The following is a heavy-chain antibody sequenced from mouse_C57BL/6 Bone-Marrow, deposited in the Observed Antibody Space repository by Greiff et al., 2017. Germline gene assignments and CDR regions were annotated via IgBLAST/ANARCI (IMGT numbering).Heavy chain of an antibody. CDR1: GYTFTTYP. Sequence: VQLQQSGAELVKPGASVKMSCKASGYTFTTYPIEWMKQNHGKSLEWIGNFHPYNDDTKYNEKFKGKATLTVEKSSSTVYLELSRLTSDDSAVYYCARGKYYYGSYYWYFDVWGTGTTVTVSS. CDR2: FHPYNDDT. CDR3: ARGKYYYGSYYWYFDV. D-gene: IGHD1-1*01. V-gene: IGHV1-47*01. J-gene: IGHJ1*03.